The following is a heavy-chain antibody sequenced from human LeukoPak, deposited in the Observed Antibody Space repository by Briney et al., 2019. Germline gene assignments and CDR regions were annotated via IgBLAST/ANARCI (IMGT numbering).Heavy chain of an antibody. Sequence: ASVKVSWKVSGYTLTELSMHWVRQAPGKGLEWMGGFDPEDGETIYAQKFQGRVTMTEDTSTDTAYMELSSLRSEDTAVYYCATVGGRWYDIDYWGQGTLVTVSS. CDR1: GYTLTELS. D-gene: IGHD6-13*01. V-gene: IGHV1-24*01. CDR3: ATVGGRWYDIDY. J-gene: IGHJ4*02. CDR2: FDPEDGET.